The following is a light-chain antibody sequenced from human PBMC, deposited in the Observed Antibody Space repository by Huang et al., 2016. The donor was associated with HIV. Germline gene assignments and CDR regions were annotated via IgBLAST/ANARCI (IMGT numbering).Light chain of an antibody. CDR3: NQRRTWPFT. V-gene: IGKV3-11*01. CDR2: GVS. J-gene: IGKJ3*01. CDR1: RSVSSY. Sequence: EIVLTQSPATLSLSPGESATLSCRASRSVSSYFAWYRQNPGQAPRLLIYGVSNRATGIPVRFSGSGSGTDFTLTISSLEPEDFAVYYCNQRRTWPFTFGPGTKVDIK.